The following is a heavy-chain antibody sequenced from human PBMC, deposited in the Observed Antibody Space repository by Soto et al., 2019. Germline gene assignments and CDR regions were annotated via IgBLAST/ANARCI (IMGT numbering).Heavy chain of an antibody. CDR1: GGSISSSNW. CDR2: IYHSGST. J-gene: IGHJ4*02. D-gene: IGHD3-22*01. Sequence: QVQLQQSGPGLVKPSGTLSLTCAVSGGSISSSNWWSWVRQHPGKGLEWIGEIYHSGSTNYNPSLKSRVTVSVDKSKNQFSLKLSSVTAADTAVYYCAVARYYYYDSSGSFDYWGQGTLVTVSS. V-gene: IGHV4-4*02. CDR3: AVARYYYYDSSGSFDY.